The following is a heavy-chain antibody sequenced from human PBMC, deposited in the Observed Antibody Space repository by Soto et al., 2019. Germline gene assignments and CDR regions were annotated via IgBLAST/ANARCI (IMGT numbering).Heavy chain of an antibody. D-gene: IGHD3-3*01. CDR1: GFTFSSYA. J-gene: IGHJ4*02. CDR3: ARGSTYYDFWSRVVPCDY. CDR2: ISYDGSNK. V-gene: IGHV3-30-3*01. Sequence: QVQLVESGGGVVQPGRSLRLSCAASGFTFSSYAMHWVRQAPGKGLEWVAVISYDGSNKYYAESVKGRFTISRDNSKNTLYLQMNSLRAEDTAVYYCARGSTYYDFWSRVVPCDYWGQGTLVTVSS.